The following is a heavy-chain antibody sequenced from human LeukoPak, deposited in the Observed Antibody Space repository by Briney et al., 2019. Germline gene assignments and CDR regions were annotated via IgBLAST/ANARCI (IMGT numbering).Heavy chain of an antibody. Sequence: SETLSLTCTASGCSISSYYWSWIRQPAGKGLEWIGRIYTSGSTNYNPSLKSRVTISVDKSKNQFSLKLSSVTAADTAVYYCARWSLTTVTSGWFDPWGQGTLVTVSS. V-gene: IGHV4-4*07. CDR3: ARWSLTTVTSGWFDP. D-gene: IGHD4-17*01. CDR2: IYTSGST. J-gene: IGHJ5*02. CDR1: GCSISSYY.